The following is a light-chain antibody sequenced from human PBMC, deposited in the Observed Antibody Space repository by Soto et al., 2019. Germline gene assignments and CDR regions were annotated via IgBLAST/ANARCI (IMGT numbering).Light chain of an antibody. J-gene: IGKJ4*01. CDR2: GAS. CDR1: QGVSRK. Sequence: DIVMTQSPATLSLAPGERVTFSCRASQGVSRKLAWYQHKPGQAPRLLISGASTGATGIPARFSGSGSGTEFTLTISSLQSEDCAIYYCQQYHTCPITFGGGTKVDIK. CDR3: QQYHTCPIT. V-gene: IGKV3-15*01.